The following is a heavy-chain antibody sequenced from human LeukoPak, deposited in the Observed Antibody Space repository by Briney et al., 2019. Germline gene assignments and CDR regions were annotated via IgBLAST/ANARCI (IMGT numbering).Heavy chain of an antibody. V-gene: IGHV1-69*05. CDR1: GGTFSSYA. D-gene: IGHD3-22*01. CDR3: ARVPMIAGGDVFDI. CDR2: IIPIFGTA. J-gene: IGHJ3*02. Sequence: SVKVYCKASGGTFSSYAISWVRQAPGQGLEWMGRIIPIFGTANYAQKFQGRVTITTDESTSTAYMELSSLRSEDTAVYYCARVPMIAGGDVFDIWGQGTMVTVSS.